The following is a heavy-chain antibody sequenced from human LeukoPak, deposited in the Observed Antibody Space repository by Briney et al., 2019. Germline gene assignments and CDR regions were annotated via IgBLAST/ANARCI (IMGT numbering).Heavy chain of an antibody. V-gene: IGHV4-4*07. Sequence: SETLSLTCTVSGGSISSYYWSWIRQPAGKGLEWIGRIYTSGSTGYNPSLKSRVTMSVDTSKNQFSLKLSSVTAADTAVYYCARGLVVVTAIRSYFDYWGQGTLVTVSS. D-gene: IGHD2-21*02. CDR3: ARGLVVVTAIRSYFDY. J-gene: IGHJ4*02. CDR1: GGSISSYY. CDR2: IYTSGST.